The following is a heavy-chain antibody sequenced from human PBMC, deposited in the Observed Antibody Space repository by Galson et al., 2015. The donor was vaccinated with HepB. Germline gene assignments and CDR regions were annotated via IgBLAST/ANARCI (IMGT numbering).Heavy chain of an antibody. J-gene: IGHJ3*02. CDR3: ARGLGYCSSTSCYFVAFDI. CDR2: IIPIFGTA. V-gene: IGHV1-69*13. Sequence: SVKVSCKASGGTFSSYAISWVRQAPGQGLEWMGGIIPIFGTANYAQKFQGRVTITADESTSTAYMELSSLRSEDTAVYYCARGLGYCSSTSCYFVAFDIWGQGTMVTVSS. D-gene: IGHD2-2*01. CDR1: GGTFSSYA.